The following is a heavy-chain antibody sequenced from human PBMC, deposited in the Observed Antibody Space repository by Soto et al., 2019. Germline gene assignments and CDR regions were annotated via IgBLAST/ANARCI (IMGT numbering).Heavy chain of an antibody. D-gene: IGHD3-16*02. CDR1: GYTFTSYY. CDR3: ARGLRLGELSPEYFQH. V-gene: IGHV1-46*01. Sequence: QVQLVQSGAEVKKPGASVKVSCKASGYTFTSYYMHWVRQAPGQGLEWMGIINPSGGSTSYAQKFQGRVTMTRDTSTSTVYMELSSLRSEDTAVYYCARGLRLGELSPEYFQHWGQGTLVTVSS. CDR2: INPSGGST. J-gene: IGHJ1*01.